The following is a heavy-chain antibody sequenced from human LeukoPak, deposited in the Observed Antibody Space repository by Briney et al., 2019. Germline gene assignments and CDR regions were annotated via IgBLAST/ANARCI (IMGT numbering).Heavy chain of an antibody. CDR2: INPNSGGT. Sequence: ASVKVSCKASGYTFTGYYMHWVRQAPGQGLEWMGWINPNSGGTNYAQKFQGRVTMTRDTSISTPYMELSRLRSDDTAVYYCARDLSGSFALGYWGQGTLVTVSS. CDR3: ARDLSGSFALGY. J-gene: IGHJ4*02. V-gene: IGHV1-2*02. D-gene: IGHD1-26*01. CDR1: GYTFTGYY.